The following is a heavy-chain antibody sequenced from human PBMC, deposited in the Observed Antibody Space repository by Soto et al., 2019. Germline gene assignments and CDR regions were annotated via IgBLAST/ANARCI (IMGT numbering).Heavy chain of an antibody. CDR1: GFIFSNFG. CDR2: IWYDGSNE. Sequence: QVQLVESGGGVVQPGRSLRLSCAASGFIFSNFGMHWVRQAPGKGLGWVAVIWYDGSNEYYADSVKGRFTISKDNSKTTLYLQMNSLRAEDTAVYYCARDDIPGRAVATYGMDVWGQGTTVTVSS. CDR3: ARDDIPGRAVATYGMDV. V-gene: IGHV3-33*01. J-gene: IGHJ6*02. D-gene: IGHD6-19*01.